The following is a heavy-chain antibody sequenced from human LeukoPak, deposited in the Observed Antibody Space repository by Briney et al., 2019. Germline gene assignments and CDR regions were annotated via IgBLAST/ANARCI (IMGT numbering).Heavy chain of an antibody. CDR3: ARGVYIAAAQYGY. Sequence: SETLSLTCTVSGGSISSYYWSWIRKPPGKGLEWFGYIYYSGTTNYNPSLESRVTISVHTSKNQSSLKLSSVTAADTAVYYCARGVYIAAAQYGYWGQGTLVTVSS. CDR1: GGSISSYY. D-gene: IGHD6-13*01. V-gene: IGHV4-59*01. CDR2: IYYSGTT. J-gene: IGHJ4*02.